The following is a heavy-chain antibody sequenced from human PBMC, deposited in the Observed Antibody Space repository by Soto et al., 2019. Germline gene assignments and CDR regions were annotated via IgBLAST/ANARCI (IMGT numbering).Heavy chain of an antibody. V-gene: IGHV3-23*01. CDR2: ISGSGGST. D-gene: IGHD4-17*01. Sequence: GSLRLSCAASGFTFSSYAMSWVRQAPGKGLEWVSAISGSGGSTYYADSVKGRFTISRDNSKNTLYLQMNSLRAEDTAVYYCAKDRGSYGDRWGLYYMDVWGKGTTVTVSS. J-gene: IGHJ6*03. CDR3: AKDRGSYGDRWGLYYMDV. CDR1: GFTFSSYA.